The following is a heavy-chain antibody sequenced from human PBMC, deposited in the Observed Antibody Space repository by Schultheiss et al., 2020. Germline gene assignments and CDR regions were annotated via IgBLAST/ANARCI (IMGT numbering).Heavy chain of an antibody. V-gene: IGHV5-51*01. D-gene: IGHD1-14*01. CDR3: ARLPDSFYFDY. Sequence: GGSLRLSCKGSGYSFTSYWIGWVRQMPGKGLEWMGIIYPGDSDTRYSPSFQGQVTMSADKSISTAYLQWSSLKASDTAMYYCARLPDSFYFDYWGQGTLVIVSS. CDR2: IYPGDSDT. CDR1: GYSFTSYW. J-gene: IGHJ4*02.